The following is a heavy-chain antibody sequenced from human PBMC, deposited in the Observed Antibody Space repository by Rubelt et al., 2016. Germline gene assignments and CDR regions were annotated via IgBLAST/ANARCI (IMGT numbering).Heavy chain of an antibody. CDR1: GFTFYSYA. CDR2: LSSSSSTI. D-gene: IGHD4-11*01. J-gene: IGHJ6*03. V-gene: IGHV3-48*04. Sequence: EVQLLESGGGLVQPGGSLRLSCAASGFTFYSYAMSWVRQAPGKGLEWVSYLSSSSSTIYYADSVKGRFTISRDNAKNSLYLQMNSRRTEEPAGKYFAKNGCGHDYSGHGPGGSYYYDYMDVWGKGTTVTVSS. CDR3: AKNGCGHDYSGHGPGGSYYYDYMDV.